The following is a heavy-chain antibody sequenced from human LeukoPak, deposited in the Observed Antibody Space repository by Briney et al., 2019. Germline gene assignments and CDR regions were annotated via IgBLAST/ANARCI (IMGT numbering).Heavy chain of an antibody. Sequence: SETLSLTCTVSGGSVNLYYWSWIRQPPGKGLEWIGYIYYSGRDDYNPSLGSRVAISVDESKNQFSLELNSVTDADTAMCYCARDLNGQLMWEWALDIWGQGTMVTVSS. J-gene: IGHJ3*02. CDR3: ARDLNGQLMWEWALDI. CDR2: IYYSGRD. D-gene: IGHD1-26*01. CDR1: GGSVNLYY. V-gene: IGHV4-59*02.